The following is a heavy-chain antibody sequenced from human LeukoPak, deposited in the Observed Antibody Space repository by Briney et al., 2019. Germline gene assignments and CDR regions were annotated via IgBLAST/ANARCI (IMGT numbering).Heavy chain of an antibody. CDR2: INPSGGST. D-gene: IGHD4-23*01. V-gene: IGHV1-46*01. J-gene: IGHJ4*02. Sequence: ASVKVSCKASGYTFTRYYIHWVRQGPGQGLEWMGIINPSGGSTSNAQKFQGRVTMTRDTSTSTAYMELRSLRSDDTAVYYCARDTGDYGGYVDYWGQGTLVTVSS. CDR1: GYTFTRYY. CDR3: ARDTGDYGGYVDY.